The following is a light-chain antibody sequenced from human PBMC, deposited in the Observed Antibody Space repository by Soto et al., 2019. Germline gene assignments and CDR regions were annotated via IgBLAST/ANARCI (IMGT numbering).Light chain of an antibody. CDR3: QQYEIFPIT. J-gene: IGKJ5*01. Sequence: DIQITQSPSSLSASVGDRVTITCQASHDIRKYLNWYQQKPGEAPKLLIYDASNMETGVPSRFTGSGSGTDFTFTISSLQPEDIATYYCQQYEIFPITFGQGTRLEI. CDR2: DAS. CDR1: HDIRKY. V-gene: IGKV1-33*01.